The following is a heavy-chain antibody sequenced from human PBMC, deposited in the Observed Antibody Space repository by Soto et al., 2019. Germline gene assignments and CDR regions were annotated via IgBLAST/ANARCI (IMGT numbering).Heavy chain of an antibody. D-gene: IGHD3-3*01. CDR2: IYYSGST. J-gene: IGHJ4*02. CDR1: GGSISSSSYY. V-gene: IGHV4-39*01. Sequence: PSETLSLTCTVSGGSISSSSYYWGWIRQPPGKGLEWIGSIYYSGSTYYNPSLKSRVTISVDTSKNQFSLKLSSVTAADTAVYYFARWGITIFGVVIKFHWGQGTLVTVSS. CDR3: ARWGITIFGVVIKFH.